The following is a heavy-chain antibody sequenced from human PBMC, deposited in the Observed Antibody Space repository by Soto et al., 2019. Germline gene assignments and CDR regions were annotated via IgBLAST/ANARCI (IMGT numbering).Heavy chain of an antibody. CDR1: GFTFSSYS. D-gene: IGHD4-4*01. CDR3: ARVHGSNYQPPFDY. V-gene: IGHV3-21*01. J-gene: IGHJ4*02. CDR2: ISSSSSYI. Sequence: LRLSCAASGFTFSSYSMNWVRQAPGKGLEWVSSISSSSSYIYYADSVKGRFTISRDNAKNSLYLQMNSLRAEDTAVYYCARVHGSNYQPPFDYWGQGTLVTVSS.